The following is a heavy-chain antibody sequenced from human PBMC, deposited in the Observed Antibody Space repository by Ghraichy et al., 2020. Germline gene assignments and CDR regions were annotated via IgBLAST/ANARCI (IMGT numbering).Heavy chain of an antibody. Sequence: GGSLRLSCAASGFPFSGCAMSWVRQAPGKGLEWVSTISNTGGATYYADSVKGRFTISRDNSKNTLSLQMNSLSADDTAIYFCAKLAGMRAWYFEHWGQGTLVTVSS. V-gene: IGHV3-23*01. CDR1: GFPFSGCA. D-gene: IGHD6-19*01. J-gene: IGHJ4*02. CDR3: AKLAGMRAWYFEH. CDR2: ISNTGGAT.